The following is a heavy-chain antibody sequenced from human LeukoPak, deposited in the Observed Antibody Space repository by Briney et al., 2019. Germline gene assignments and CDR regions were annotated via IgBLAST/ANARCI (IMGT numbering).Heavy chain of an antibody. J-gene: IGHJ4*02. CDR3: ARQEGGNYDLLTGYFDY. D-gene: IGHD3-9*01. V-gene: IGHV5-10-1*01. CDR1: GYSFTSYW. Sequence: GESLQISCQGSGYSFTSYWINWVRQMPGKGLEWMGRIDPSDSSTNYSPSFQGHVTFSTDKSISSAFLQWSTLMASDTAMYYCARQEGGNYDLLTGYFDYWGQRALVTVAS. CDR2: IDPSDSST.